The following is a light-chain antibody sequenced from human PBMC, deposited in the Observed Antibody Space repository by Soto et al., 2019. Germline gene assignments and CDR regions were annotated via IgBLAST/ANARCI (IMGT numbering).Light chain of an antibody. Sequence: DIQMTQSPSSLSASVGYRVTITCRXSQSISSYLNWYQQKPGKAPKLLIYAASSLQSGVPSRFSGSGSGTDFTLTISRLEPEDFAVYYCQQYGSSPPWTFGQGTKVDIK. CDR3: QQYGSSPPWT. V-gene: IGKV1-39*01. J-gene: IGKJ1*01. CDR2: AAS. CDR1: QSISSY.